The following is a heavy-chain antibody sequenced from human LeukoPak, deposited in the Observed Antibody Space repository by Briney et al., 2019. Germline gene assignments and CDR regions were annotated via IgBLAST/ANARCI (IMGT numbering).Heavy chain of an antibody. CDR1: GDSVSSNSAA. D-gene: IGHD6-13*01. V-gene: IGHV6-1*01. Sequence: SQTLSLTCATSGDSVSSNSAAWNWIRQSPSRGLEWLGRTYYRSKWYNDYAVSVKSRITINPDTSKNQFSLQLNSVTPEDTAVYYCARGIAAAGPSYYYMDVWGKGTTVTISS. CDR3: ARGIAAAGPSYYYMDV. J-gene: IGHJ6*03. CDR2: TYYRSKWYN.